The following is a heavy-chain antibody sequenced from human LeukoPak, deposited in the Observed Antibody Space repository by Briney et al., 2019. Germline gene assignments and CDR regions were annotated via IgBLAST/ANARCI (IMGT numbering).Heavy chain of an antibody. J-gene: IGHJ4*02. Sequence: GGSLRLSCEASGLTFSIYEMNWVRLAPGKGLEWVSFISSSGDIIHYADSVKGRFTISRDNAKNSLYLQMNSLRAEDTAVYYCASPRGGGSSKYYFDYWGQGTLVTVSS. CDR1: GLTFSIYE. D-gene: IGHD1-26*01. CDR3: ASPRGGGSSKYYFDY. CDR2: ISSSGDII. V-gene: IGHV3-48*03.